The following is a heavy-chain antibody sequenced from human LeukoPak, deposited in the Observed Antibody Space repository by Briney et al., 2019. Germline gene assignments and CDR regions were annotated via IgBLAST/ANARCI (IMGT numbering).Heavy chain of an antibody. V-gene: IGHV3-48*01. D-gene: IGHD4-17*01. Sequence: GGSLRLSCAASGFTFNTYPMTWVRQAPGKGLEWISHIRDSGTTDYADSVKGRFTISRDNAKNSLYLQLNSLRAEDTAVYYCARDHDYAFDNWGQGTLVIVSS. J-gene: IGHJ4*02. CDR1: GFTFNTYP. CDR2: IRDSGTT. CDR3: ARDHDYAFDN.